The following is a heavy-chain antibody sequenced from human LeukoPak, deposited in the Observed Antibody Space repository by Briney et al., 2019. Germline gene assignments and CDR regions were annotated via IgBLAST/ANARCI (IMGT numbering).Heavy chain of an antibody. Sequence: GGSLRLSCAASGFTFSSYAMNWVRQAPGKGLEWVSAITGSGGNTYYADSVKGRFTISRDNSKNTLYLQMNSLRAEDTAVYYCGKTGKFLLWFGELPMDVWGQGTTVTVSS. CDR1: GFTFSSYA. J-gene: IGHJ6*02. CDR3: GKTGKFLLWFGELPMDV. D-gene: IGHD3-10*01. V-gene: IGHV3-23*01. CDR2: ITGSGGNT.